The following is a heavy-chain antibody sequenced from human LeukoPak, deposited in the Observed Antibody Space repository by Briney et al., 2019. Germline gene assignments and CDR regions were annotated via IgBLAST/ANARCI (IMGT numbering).Heavy chain of an antibody. D-gene: IGHD3-22*01. CDR3: ARHEYYYDSRGAFDI. CDR2: TYYSGST. CDR1: GGSISSYY. Sequence: SETLSLTCTVSGGSISSYYWSWIRQPPGKGLEWIGYTYYSGSTNYNPSLKSRVTISVDTSKNQFSLKLSSVTAADTAVYYCARHEYYYDSRGAFDIWGQGTMVTVSS. J-gene: IGHJ3*02. V-gene: IGHV4-59*08.